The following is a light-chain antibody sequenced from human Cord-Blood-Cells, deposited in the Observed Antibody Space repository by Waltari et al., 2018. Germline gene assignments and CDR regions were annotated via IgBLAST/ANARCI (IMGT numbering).Light chain of an antibody. CDR2: AAS. CDR3: QQLNSYPHT. V-gene: IGKV1-9*01. J-gene: IGKJ2*01. CDR1: QGISSY. Sequence: DIQLTQSPSFLSASVGDRVTITCRASQGISSYLAWYQQKPGTAPKLLIYAASTLQSGVPSRFSGSGSGTEFTLTISSLQPEDFATYYCQQLNSYPHTFGQGTKLEIK.